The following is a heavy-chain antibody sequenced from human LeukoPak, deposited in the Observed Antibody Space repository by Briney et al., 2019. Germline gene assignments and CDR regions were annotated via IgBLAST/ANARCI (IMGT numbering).Heavy chain of an antibody. Sequence: GGSLRLSCAASGFTFSSYWMFWVRQTPGKGLVWVSRINSDGSSTSYTDSVKGRFTIFRDNAKNTLYLQMNSLRAEDTAVYYCARLQGAISVVPTAAFDYWGQGTLVTVSS. CDR1: GFTFSSYW. CDR2: INSDGSST. J-gene: IGHJ4*02. D-gene: IGHD2-2*01. CDR3: ARLQGAISVVPTAAFDY. V-gene: IGHV3-74*01.